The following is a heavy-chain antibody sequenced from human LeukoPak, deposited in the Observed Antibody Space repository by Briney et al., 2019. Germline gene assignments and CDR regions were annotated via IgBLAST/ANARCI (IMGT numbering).Heavy chain of an antibody. CDR3: AIWVEPGPPVVGTAAGGH. CDR2: INSASTTK. CDR1: GFTFSSYS. J-gene: IGHJ4*02. Sequence: GGSLRLSCAVSGFTFSSYSFNWVRQAPGEGLEWVSYINSASTTKYYAPSVKGRFTISRDNAKNSLFLQMDSLSADDTAVYYCAIWVEPGPPVVGTAAGGHWGQGTLVTVSS. V-gene: IGHV3-48*01. D-gene: IGHD2-21*02.